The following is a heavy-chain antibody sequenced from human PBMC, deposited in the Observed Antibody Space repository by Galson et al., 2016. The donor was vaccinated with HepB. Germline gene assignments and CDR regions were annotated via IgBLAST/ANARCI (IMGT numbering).Heavy chain of an antibody. CDR1: GYRFADYY. J-gene: IGHJ4*02. CDR3: AMDGSHGSGSIGRGVY. D-gene: IGHD3-10*01. Sequence: VKVSCKVFGYRFADYYIHWVKQAPGKGLEWVGLLDPEDGETKYAEKFQGGITILADRSTDTAYMELSSLRSEDTAVHFCAMDGSHGSGSIGRGVYWGQGTLVFVS. V-gene: IGHV1-69-2*01. CDR2: LDPEDGET.